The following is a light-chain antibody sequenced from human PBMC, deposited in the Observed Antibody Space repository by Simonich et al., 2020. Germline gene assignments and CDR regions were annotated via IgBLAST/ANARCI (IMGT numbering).Light chain of an antibody. CDR3: CSYAGSSTLV. J-gene: IGLJ2*01. CDR1: SRYVGGYNY. V-gene: IGLV2-23*01. CDR2: DGI. Sequence: QSALTQPASVSGSPGQSITISCTGTSRYVGGYNYVSWYQQHPGKAPKLMIYDGIQRPSGVSNRYSGSKSGNTASLTISGLQAEDEADYYCCSYAGSSTLVFGGGTKLTVL.